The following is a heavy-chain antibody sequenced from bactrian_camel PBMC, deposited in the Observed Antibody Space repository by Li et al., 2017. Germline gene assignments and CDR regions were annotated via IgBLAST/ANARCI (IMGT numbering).Heavy chain of an antibody. D-gene: IGHD2*01. CDR1: GVTRNAYC. Sequence: HVQLVESGGGSVEAGGSLNISCVASGVTRNAYCIDWFRQVPGKEREGVASIYAGGGRPHYDDSVKGRFAISLDNSERTLTLQMNNLKPEDSAMYFCAAGTGPTGAKVWGGCWYNHWGQGTQVTVS. V-gene: IGHV3S63*01. CDR2: IYAGGGRP. CDR3: AAGTGPTGAKVWGGCWYNH. J-gene: IGHJ4*01.